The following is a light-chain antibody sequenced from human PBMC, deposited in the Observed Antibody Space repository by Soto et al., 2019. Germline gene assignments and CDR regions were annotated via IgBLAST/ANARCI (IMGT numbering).Light chain of an antibody. CDR2: GAS. J-gene: IGKJ3*01. Sequence: EIVLTQSPGTLSLSPGERATLSCRASQSVSSNYLAWYQQRPGQAPRLLIYGASTRAAGIPDRFSGSGSGTDFTLTISRLEPEDFAVYSCQQYGRSPIFTLGPGTTVDIK. CDR3: QQYGRSPIFT. CDR1: QSVSSNY. V-gene: IGKV3-20*01.